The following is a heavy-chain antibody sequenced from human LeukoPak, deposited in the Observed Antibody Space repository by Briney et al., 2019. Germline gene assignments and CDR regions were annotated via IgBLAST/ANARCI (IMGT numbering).Heavy chain of an antibody. Sequence: GGSLRLSCAASGFAFSTYTMNWVRQAPGKGLEWVSCIGGSSRTIYYADSVKGRFTISRDNAKNSLYLQMISLRDEDTAMYYCAREGSGIYYDNWGQGTLVTVSS. CDR1: GFAFSTYT. CDR3: AREGSGIYYDN. V-gene: IGHV3-48*02. J-gene: IGHJ4*02. D-gene: IGHD1-26*01. CDR2: IGGSSRTI.